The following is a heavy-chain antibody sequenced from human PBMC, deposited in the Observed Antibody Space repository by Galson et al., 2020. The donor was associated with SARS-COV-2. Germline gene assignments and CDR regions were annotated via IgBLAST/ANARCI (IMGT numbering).Heavy chain of an antibody. Sequence: QAGGSLRLSCAASGYIFDDYAMHWVRQAPGKGLEWVSVIGWDGNSPYYVDSVKGRFTISRDNSKNSLYLQMNSLRPEDTALYYCAKGLRWRAPNGMDVWGQGTTVTVSS. CDR1: GYIFDDYA. V-gene: IGHV3-43D*03. D-gene: IGHD2-15*01. J-gene: IGHJ6*02. CDR3: AKGLRWRAPNGMDV. CDR2: IGWDGNSP.